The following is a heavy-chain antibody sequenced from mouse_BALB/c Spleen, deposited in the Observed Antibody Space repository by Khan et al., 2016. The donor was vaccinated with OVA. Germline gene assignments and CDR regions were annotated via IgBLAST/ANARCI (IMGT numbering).Heavy chain of an antibody. Sequence: DLVKPGASVKLSCKASGYTFTSYWINWIKQRPGQGLEWIGRIGPGSSNAYYNDMFKGKATLTVDTSSNTAYIQLSSLSSEDSAVYFCAREDYYGRGWCAMDYWGQGTSVTVSA. CDR1: GYTFTSYW. CDR3: AREDYYGRGWCAMDY. D-gene: IGHD1-1*01. J-gene: IGHJ4*01. CDR2: IGPGSSNA. V-gene: IGHV1S41*01.